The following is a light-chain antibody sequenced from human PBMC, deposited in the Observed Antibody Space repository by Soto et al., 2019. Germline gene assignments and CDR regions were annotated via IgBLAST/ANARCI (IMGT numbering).Light chain of an antibody. CDR2: DAY. CDR3: QQYDNLPRLT. Sequence: DIQMTQSPSSLSASVGDRVTIACQASEDLSSYLNWYQRKPGKAPKLLIYDAYKLETGVPPKFSGRGSGTYFTFTTRSLQHEDIATYYCQQYDNLPRLTVGGRTEVEIK. CDR1: EDLSSY. J-gene: IGKJ4*01. V-gene: IGKV1-33*01.